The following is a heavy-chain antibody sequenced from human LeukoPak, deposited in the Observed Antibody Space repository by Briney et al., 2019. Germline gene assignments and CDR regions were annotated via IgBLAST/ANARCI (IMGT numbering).Heavy chain of an antibody. D-gene: IGHD1-1*01. CDR2: ISPNSGGT. CDR3: ARGASTTGTGGDWFDP. V-gene: IGHV1-2*04. CDR1: GYTFTDYY. Sequence: ASVKVSCKASGYTFTDYYMHWVRQAPGQGLEWMGWISPNSGGTNYARKFQGWVTMTRDTSISTAYMELSRLRSDDTAVYYCARGASTTGTGGDWFDPWGQGTLVTVSS. J-gene: IGHJ5*02.